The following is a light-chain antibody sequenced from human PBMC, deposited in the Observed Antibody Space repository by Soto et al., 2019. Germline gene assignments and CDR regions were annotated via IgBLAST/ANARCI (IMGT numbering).Light chain of an antibody. CDR2: GTS. CDR1: QSVPRSY. J-gene: IGKJ5*01. V-gene: IGKV3-20*01. Sequence: EIVFTHSPVTLSGSAVERATLSCRASQSVPRSYLAWYQQKPGQAPRLLIYGTSSRATGIPDRFSGSGSGTDFTLTISRLETEDFAVFYCQQYGSSITFGQGTRLEI. CDR3: QQYGSSIT.